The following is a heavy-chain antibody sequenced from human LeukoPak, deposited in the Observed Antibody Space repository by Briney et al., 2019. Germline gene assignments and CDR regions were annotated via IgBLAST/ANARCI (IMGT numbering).Heavy chain of an antibody. Sequence: GGSLRLSCAASGFTFSSYAMSWVRQAPGKGLEWVANINQDGSEKYYVDSVKGRFTVSRDNAKNSLYLQMNSLRAEDTAVYFCARNFNWGQGTLVTVSS. J-gene: IGHJ4*02. CDR3: ARNFN. CDR2: INQDGSEK. CDR1: GFTFSSYA. V-gene: IGHV3-7*05.